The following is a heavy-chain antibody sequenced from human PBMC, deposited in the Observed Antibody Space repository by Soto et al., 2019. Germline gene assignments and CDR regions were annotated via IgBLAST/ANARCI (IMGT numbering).Heavy chain of an antibody. Sequence: HVQLVQSGAEVTKPGASVKVSCTASGYTFTSYGLSWVRQAPGQGLEWMGWISAYNGNTNYAQKLQGRVTLTTETSTSTAYIELRSLRSDDKAVYYCARGLPRGRYYYGMDVWGQGTTVTVSS. CDR1: GYTFTSYG. V-gene: IGHV1-18*01. D-gene: IGHD3-10*01. CDR2: ISAYNGNT. CDR3: ARGLPRGRYYYGMDV. J-gene: IGHJ6*02.